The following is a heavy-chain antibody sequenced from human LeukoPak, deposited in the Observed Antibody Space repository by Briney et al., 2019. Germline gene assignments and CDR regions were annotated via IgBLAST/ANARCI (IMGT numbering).Heavy chain of an antibody. CDR3: ARDYPDYGDYSIYY. J-gene: IGHJ4*02. CDR1: GYTFTIYA. D-gene: IGHD4-17*01. CDR2: INTNTGNP. V-gene: IGHV7-4-1*02. Sequence: ASVKVSCKASGYTFTIYAMNWVRQAPGQGLEWMGWINTNTGNPTYAQGFTGRFVFSLDTSVSTAYLQISSLKAEDTAVYYCARDYPDYGDYSIYYWGQGTLVTVSS.